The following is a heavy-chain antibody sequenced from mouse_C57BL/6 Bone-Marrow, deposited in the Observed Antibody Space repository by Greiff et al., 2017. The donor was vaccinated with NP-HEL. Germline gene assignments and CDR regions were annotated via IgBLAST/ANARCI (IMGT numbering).Heavy chain of an antibody. D-gene: IGHD2-1*01. J-gene: IGHJ1*03. CDR2: IDPENGDT. CDR3: TLYGNYLYFDV. V-gene: IGHV14-4*01. CDR1: GFNIKDDY. Sequence: EVQLQQSGAELVRPGASVKLSCTASGFNIKDDYMHWVKQRPEQGLEWIGWIDPENGDTEYASKFQGKATITADTSSNTAYLQLSSLSSEDTAVYYCTLYGNYLYFDVWGTGTTVTVSS.